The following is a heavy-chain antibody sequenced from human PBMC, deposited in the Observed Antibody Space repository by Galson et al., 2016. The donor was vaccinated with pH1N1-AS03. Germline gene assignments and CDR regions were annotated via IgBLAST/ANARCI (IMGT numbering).Heavy chain of an antibody. D-gene: IGHD3-10*02. J-gene: IGHJ4*02. CDR1: GFTFSDYD. CDR2: ISSSSSPI. V-gene: IGHV3-11*04. CDR3: ARVSGGSRLRIFDF. Sequence: SLRLSCAASGFTFSDYDMSWIRQAPGKGLEWVSSISSSSSPIYYADSVKGRFTTSRDNAKNSVYLQMNSLRAEDTAVYYCARVSGGSRLRIFDFWGQGTLVTVSS.